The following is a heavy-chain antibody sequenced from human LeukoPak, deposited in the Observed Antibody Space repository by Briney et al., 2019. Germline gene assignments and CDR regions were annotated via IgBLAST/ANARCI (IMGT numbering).Heavy chain of an antibody. CDR3: AKRVGYSSGWYRVDY. CDR2: ISSSGSTI. V-gene: IGHV3-11*01. Sequence: GGSLRLSCAASGFTFSDYYMSWIRQAPGKGLEWVSYISSSGSTIYYADSVKGRFTISRDNSKNTLYLQMNSLRAEDTAVYYCAKRVGYSSGWYRVDYWGQGTLVTVSS. D-gene: IGHD6-19*01. CDR1: GFTFSDYY. J-gene: IGHJ4*02.